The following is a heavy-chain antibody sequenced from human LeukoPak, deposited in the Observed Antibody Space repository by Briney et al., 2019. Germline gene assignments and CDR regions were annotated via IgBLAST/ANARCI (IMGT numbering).Heavy chain of an antibody. D-gene: IGHD1-26*01. CDR2: SRNKANSYTT. J-gene: IGHJ4*02. V-gene: IGHV3-72*01. CDR1: GFSISDYY. CDR3: ARSSGRSVFDY. Sequence: GGSLGLSCAASGFSISDYYIDWVRQAPGKGLEWVGRSRNKANSYTTEYAASVEGRFTFSRDDSANSLYLQMNSLKSEDTALYYCARSSGRSVFDYWGQGTLVTVSS.